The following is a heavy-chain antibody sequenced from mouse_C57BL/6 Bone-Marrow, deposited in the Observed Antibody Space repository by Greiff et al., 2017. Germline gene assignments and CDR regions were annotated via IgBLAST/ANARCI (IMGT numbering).Heavy chain of an antibody. V-gene: IGHV1-82*01. CDR2: IYPGDGDT. Sequence: VKLQESGPELVKPGASVKISCKASGYAFSSSWMNWVKQRPGKGLEWIGRIYPGDGDTNYNGKFKGKATLTADKSSSTAYMQLSSLTSEDSAVYFCARGAIYYYGSSYSYWYFDVWGTGTTVTVSS. CDR3: ARGAIYYYGSSYSYWYFDV. D-gene: IGHD1-1*01. J-gene: IGHJ1*03. CDR1: GYAFSSSW.